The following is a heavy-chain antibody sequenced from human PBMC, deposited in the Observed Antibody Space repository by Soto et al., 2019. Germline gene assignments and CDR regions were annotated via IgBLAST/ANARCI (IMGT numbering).Heavy chain of an antibody. CDR2: IYYSGST. CDR1: GGSVSSGSYY. J-gene: IGHJ6*02. Sequence: PSETLSLTCTVSGGSVSSGSYYWSWIRQPPGKGLEWIGYIYYSGSTNYNPSLKSRVTISVDTSKNQFSLKLSSVTAADTAVYYCARDQLRPHPSGYYYYGMDVWGQGTTVTVSS. CDR3: ARDQLRPHPSGYYYYGMDV. D-gene: IGHD3-3*01. V-gene: IGHV4-61*01.